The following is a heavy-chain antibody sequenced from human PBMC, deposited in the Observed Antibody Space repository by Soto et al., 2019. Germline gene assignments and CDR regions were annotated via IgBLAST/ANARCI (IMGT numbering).Heavy chain of an antibody. CDR2: INPSGGST. CDR3: ARESRPYGSPGTSWFDP. J-gene: IGHJ5*02. CDR1: GYTFTSYY. V-gene: IGHV1-46*01. Sequence: QVQLVQSGAEVKKPGASVKVSCKASGYTFTSYYMHWVRQAPGQGLEWMGIINPSGGSTSYAQKFQGRVTMTRDTSTSKVYVELSSLRSEDTAVYYCARESRPYGSPGTSWFDPWGQGTLVTVSS. D-gene: IGHD4-17*01.